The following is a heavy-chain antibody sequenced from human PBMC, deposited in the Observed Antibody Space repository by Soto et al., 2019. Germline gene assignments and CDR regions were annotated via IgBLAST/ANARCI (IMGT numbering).Heavy chain of an antibody. D-gene: IGHD4-17*01. V-gene: IGHV1-3*01. Sequence: ASVKVSCKASGYTFTSYAMHWVRQAPGQRLEWMGWINAGNGNTKYSQKFQGRVTITRDTSASTAYMELSSLRSEDTAVYYCARGSSVVYGDYGDEDYYGMDVWGQGTTVTVSS. CDR1: GYTFTSYA. CDR3: ARGSSVVYGDYGDEDYYGMDV. J-gene: IGHJ6*02. CDR2: INAGNGNT.